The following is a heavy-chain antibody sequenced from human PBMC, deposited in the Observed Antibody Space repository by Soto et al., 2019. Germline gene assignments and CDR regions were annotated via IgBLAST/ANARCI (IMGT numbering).Heavy chain of an antibody. Sequence: ESGGGVVQPGRSLRLSCAASGFTFSSYAMHWVRQAPGKGLEWVAVISYDGSNKYYADSVKGRFTISRDNSKNTLYLQMNSLRAEDTAVYYCARDPHRIAAAGTAFDYWGQGTLVTVSS. CDR3: ARDPHRIAAAGTAFDY. V-gene: IGHV3-30-3*01. CDR1: GFTFSSYA. CDR2: ISYDGSNK. D-gene: IGHD6-13*01. J-gene: IGHJ4*02.